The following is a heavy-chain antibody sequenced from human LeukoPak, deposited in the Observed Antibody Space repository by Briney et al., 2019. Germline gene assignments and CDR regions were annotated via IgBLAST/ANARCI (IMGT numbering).Heavy chain of an antibody. Sequence: PGGSLRLSCAASGFTFSNYGMHWVRQAPGKGLEWVVVMWFDGSNEYYADSVKGRFTISRDNSKNTLYLQMNSLRAEDTALYYCAKLLWFGELFPFDYWGQGTLVTVSS. J-gene: IGHJ4*02. CDR2: MWFDGSNE. V-gene: IGHV3-33*06. CDR1: GFTFSNYG. D-gene: IGHD3-10*01. CDR3: AKLLWFGELFPFDY.